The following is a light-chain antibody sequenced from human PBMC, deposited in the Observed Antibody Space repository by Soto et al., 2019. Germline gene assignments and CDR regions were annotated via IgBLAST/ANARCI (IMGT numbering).Light chain of an antibody. CDR3: QLYESSPT. V-gene: IGKV3-20*01. J-gene: IGKJ1*01. Sequence: ETVLTQSPGTLSLSAGERATLSCRASQSVARGYLVWYQQKPGQTPTVLIYGASTRAAGIPDRFSGSGSGTDFTLTISRLEPEDFAVYYCQLYESSPTFGQGTKVEMK. CDR2: GAS. CDR1: QSVARGY.